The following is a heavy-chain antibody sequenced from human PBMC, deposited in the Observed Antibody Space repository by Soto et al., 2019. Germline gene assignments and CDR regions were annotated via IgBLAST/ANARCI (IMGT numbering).Heavy chain of an antibody. J-gene: IGHJ5*02. CDR3: AREIVTAGGNNYFDP. Sequence: QVQLQESGPRLVKPSGSLSLTCGVSGGTVASSHWWSWVRQSPGGGLEWIGNDYHTGDTNFNPSLQSRLTLAVAKSNNQSSLRLNSQTAADTAVYFCAREIVTAGGNNYFDPWGPGTLVTVSS. V-gene: IGHV4-4*02. D-gene: IGHD2-21*02. CDR2: DYHTGDT. CDR1: GGTVASSHW.